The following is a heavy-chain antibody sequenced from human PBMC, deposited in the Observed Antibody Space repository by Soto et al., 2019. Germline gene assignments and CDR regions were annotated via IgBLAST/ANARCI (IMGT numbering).Heavy chain of an antibody. V-gene: IGHV1-69*06. CDR2: IIPMSGRP. D-gene: IGHD2-15*01. CDR1: GGTFNSYS. CDR3: TRRGRHSANWFDP. J-gene: IGHJ5*02. Sequence: QVQLVQSGAEVQTPGSSVKVSCKASGGTFNSYSIDWVRQAPGQGFEWMGGIIPMSGRPNYAQRIQGRVTFRADKSTNTVYMEVNSLTHEDTAVYYCTRRGRHSANWFDPWGQGTLVTVSS.